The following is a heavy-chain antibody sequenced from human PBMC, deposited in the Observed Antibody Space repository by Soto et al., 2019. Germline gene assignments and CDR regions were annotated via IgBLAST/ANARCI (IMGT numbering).Heavy chain of an antibody. CDR2: INPNSGGT. J-gene: IGHJ4*02. D-gene: IGHD6-19*01. CDR1: GYTFTGYY. Sequence: ASVKVSCKASGYTFTGYYMHWVRQAPGQGLEWMGWINPNSGGTNYAQKFQGRVTMTRDTSISTAYMELSRLRSDDTAVYYCARVPSKYSIGWYAHFDYWGQGTMVTVSS. V-gene: IGHV1-2*02. CDR3: ARVPSKYSIGWYAHFDY.